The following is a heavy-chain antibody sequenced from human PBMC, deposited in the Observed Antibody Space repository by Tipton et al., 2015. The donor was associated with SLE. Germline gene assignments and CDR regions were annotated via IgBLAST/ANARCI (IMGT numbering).Heavy chain of an antibody. D-gene: IGHD6-19*01. J-gene: IGHJ4*02. V-gene: IGHV3-53*05. CDR2: LYSGGSS. CDR3: ASRTAVAGTFSY. CDR1: GISVSNSY. Sequence: SLRLSCAASGISVSNSYMNWVRQAPGKGLEWVSVLYSGGSSYYADAVRGRFTISRDNSKNTLYLQMNSLRPEDTAVYYCASRTAVAGTFSYWGQGTLVTVSS.